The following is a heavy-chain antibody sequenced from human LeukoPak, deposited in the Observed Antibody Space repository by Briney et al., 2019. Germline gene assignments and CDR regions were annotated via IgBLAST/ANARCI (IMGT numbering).Heavy chain of an antibody. Sequence: GGSLRLSCAASGFTFRRYGMTWVRQAPGKGLEWVSSISGSGGSTFYADSVKGRFTISRDNSKNTLYLQMNSLRAEDTAVYYCARLVGATTPDYWGQGTLVTVSS. D-gene: IGHD1-26*01. J-gene: IGHJ4*02. CDR1: GFTFRRYG. CDR3: ARLVGATTPDY. V-gene: IGHV3-23*01. CDR2: ISGSGGST.